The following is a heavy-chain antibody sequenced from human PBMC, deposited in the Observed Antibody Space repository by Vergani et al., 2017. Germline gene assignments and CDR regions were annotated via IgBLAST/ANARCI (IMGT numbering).Heavy chain of an antibody. CDR3: ASPLRDYYGSGSYSY. D-gene: IGHD3-10*01. J-gene: IGHJ4*02. V-gene: IGHV1-46*01. Sequence: QVQLVQSGAEVKKPGASVKVSCKASGYTFTIYYMHWVRQAPGQGLEWLGMINPSGGSTNYAQKFQGRVTMTRDTSTSTLYMELSSLRSEDTAVYYCASPLRDYYGSGSYSYWGQGTLVTVSS. CDR2: INPSGGST. CDR1: GYTFTIYY.